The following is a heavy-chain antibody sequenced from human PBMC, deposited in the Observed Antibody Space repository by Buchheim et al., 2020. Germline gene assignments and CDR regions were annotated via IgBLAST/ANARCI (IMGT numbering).Heavy chain of an antibody. CDR3: ARHLYCSGGSCYSRYYGMDV. CDR2: ISSSGSTI. D-gene: IGHD2-15*01. Sequence: EVQLVESGGGLVQPGGSLRLSCAASGFTFSSYEMNWVRQAPGKGLEWVSYISSSGSTIYYADSVKGRFTISSDNAKNSLYLQMNSLRAEDTAVYYCARHLYCSGGSCYSRYYGMDVWGQGTT. V-gene: IGHV3-48*03. J-gene: IGHJ6*02. CDR1: GFTFSSYE.